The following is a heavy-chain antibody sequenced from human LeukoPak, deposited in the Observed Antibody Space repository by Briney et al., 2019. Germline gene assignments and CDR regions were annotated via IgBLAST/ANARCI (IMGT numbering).Heavy chain of an antibody. V-gene: IGHV4-30-4*01. CDR3: ARESAEWSQYYSYYYMDV. CDR1: GGSINDNDR. J-gene: IGHJ6*03. CDR2: IYYSGST. D-gene: IGHD3-3*01. Sequence: SETLSLTCSVSGGSINDNDRWTWIRQPPGKGLEWIGYIYYSGSTYYNPSLKSRVTISVDTSKNQFSLKLSSVTAADTAVYYCARESAEWSQYYSYYYMDVWGKGTTVTVSS.